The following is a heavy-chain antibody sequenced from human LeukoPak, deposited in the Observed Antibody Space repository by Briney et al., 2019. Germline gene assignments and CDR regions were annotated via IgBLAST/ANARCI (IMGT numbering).Heavy chain of an antibody. D-gene: IGHD3-22*01. CDR3: ARAPYYYDSSGYAKYYMDV. CDR2: INHSGST. J-gene: IGHJ6*03. CDR1: GESFSGYY. V-gene: IGHV4-34*01. Sequence: SETLSLTCDVYGESFSGYYWSWIRQPPEKGLEWIGEINHSGSTNYNPSLKSRVTISVDTSKNQSSLKLSSVTAADTAVYYCARAPYYYDSSGYAKYYMDVWGKGTTVTVSS.